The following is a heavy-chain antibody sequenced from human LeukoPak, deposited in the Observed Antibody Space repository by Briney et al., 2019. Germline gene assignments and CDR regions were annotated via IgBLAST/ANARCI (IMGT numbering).Heavy chain of an antibody. V-gene: IGHV3-30-3*01. Sequence: GRSLRLSCAASGFTFSSYAMHWVRQAPGKGLEWVAVISYDGSNKYYADSVKGRFTISRDNSKNSLYLQMNSLRAEDTAVYYCARDLMRVGKAAAGTRNWFDPWGQGTLVTVSS. CDR2: ISYDGSNK. CDR3: ARDLMRVGKAAAGTRNWFDP. CDR1: GFTFSSYA. D-gene: IGHD6-13*01. J-gene: IGHJ5*02.